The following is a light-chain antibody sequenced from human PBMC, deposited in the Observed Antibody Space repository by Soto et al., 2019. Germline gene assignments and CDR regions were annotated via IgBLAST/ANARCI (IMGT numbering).Light chain of an antibody. V-gene: IGKV1-33*01. CDR2: DAS. CDR3: QQYDNLPPSIT. Sequence: DIPMTQSPSSLSASVGDRVTITCQASQDISNYLNWYQQKPGKAPKLLIYDASNLETGVPSRFSGSGSGTDFTFTISSLQPEDIATYYCQQYDNLPPSITFGPGTKVDIK. CDR1: QDISNY. J-gene: IGKJ3*01.